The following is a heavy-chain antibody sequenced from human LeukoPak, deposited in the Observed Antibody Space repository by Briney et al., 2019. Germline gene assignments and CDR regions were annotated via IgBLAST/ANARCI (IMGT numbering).Heavy chain of an antibody. J-gene: IGHJ3*02. D-gene: IGHD2-15*01. Sequence: GGSLRLSCAASGFTVSSNYMSWVRQALGKGLEWVGNIKQDGSEKYYVDSLKGRFTISRDNAKNSLYLQMNSLRAEDTAMYYCARLVDGAFDIWGQGTLVTVSP. CDR2: IKQDGSEK. V-gene: IGHV3-7*04. CDR1: GFTVSSNY. CDR3: ARLVDGAFDI.